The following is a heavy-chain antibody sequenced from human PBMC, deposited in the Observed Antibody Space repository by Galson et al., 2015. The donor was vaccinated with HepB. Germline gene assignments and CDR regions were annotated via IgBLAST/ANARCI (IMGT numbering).Heavy chain of an antibody. J-gene: IGHJ5*02. CDR2: FIPLLGIT. D-gene: IGHD1-14*01. V-gene: IGHV1-69*02. Sequence: SVKVSCKASGGIFTSYTICWVRQAPGQGLEWMGRFIPLLGITNYAQKFQGRVTITADQSTNTAYMELSSLRSEDTAVYYCAGRITGTATWFDPWGQGTLGTVSS. CDR1: GGIFTSYT. CDR3: AGRITGTATWFDP.